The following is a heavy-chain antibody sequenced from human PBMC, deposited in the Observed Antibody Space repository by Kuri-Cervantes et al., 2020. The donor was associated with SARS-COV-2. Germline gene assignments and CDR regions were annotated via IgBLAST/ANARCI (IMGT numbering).Heavy chain of an antibody. J-gene: IGHJ6*03. D-gene: IGHD2-15*01. V-gene: IGHV3-11*06. Sequence: GGSLRLSCAASGFSFSDYYMIWIRQAPGKGLEWVSYISSSTTYTNHEDSVKGRFTISRDNAKNSLYLHMDSLRAEDSAVYSCARGGLCSGGSCYHYSYYMDVWGKGTTVTVSS. CDR2: ISSSTTYT. CDR1: GFSFSDYY. CDR3: ARGGLCSGGSCYHYSYYMDV.